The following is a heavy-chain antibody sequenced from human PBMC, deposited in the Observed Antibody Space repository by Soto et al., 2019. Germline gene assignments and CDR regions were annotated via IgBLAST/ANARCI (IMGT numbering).Heavy chain of an antibody. CDR1: GFTFSPYT. CDR3: ARGGGFCGGDCYKGGIDY. D-gene: IGHD2-21*02. CDR2: ISYDGSTE. Sequence: QVQLVESGGGVIQPGRSLRLSCAASGFTFSPYTMHWVRQAPGKGLEWVAVISYDGSTEYNPDSVKGRFTISRDNPKNTVYLQMISLKPDDTAIYYCARGGGFCGGDCYKGGIDYWGQGTLVTVAS. J-gene: IGHJ4*02. V-gene: IGHV3-30-3*01.